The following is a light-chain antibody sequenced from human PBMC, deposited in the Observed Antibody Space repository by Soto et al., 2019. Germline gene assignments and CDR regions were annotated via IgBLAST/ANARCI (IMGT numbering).Light chain of an antibody. Sequence: EIVLTQSPGTLSLSPGERATLFCRASQSVTSNYLAWYQQKPGQSPRLLIYGASSRATGIPDRFSGSGSGTDFTLTISRMEAEDFAAYYCQQNVSPPITFGQGTRMEIK. V-gene: IGKV3-20*01. CDR1: QSVTSNY. CDR3: QQNVSPPIT. J-gene: IGKJ5*01. CDR2: GAS.